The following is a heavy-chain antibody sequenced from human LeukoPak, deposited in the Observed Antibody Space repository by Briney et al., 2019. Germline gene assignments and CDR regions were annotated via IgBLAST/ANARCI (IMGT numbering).Heavy chain of an antibody. CDR1: GFTFSDYY. V-gene: IGHV3-11*01. D-gene: IGHD3-3*01. CDR3: ARDQGGVLRFLEWPQYFDY. Sequence: GGSLRLSCAASGFTFSDYYMSWIRQAPGKGLEWVSYISSSGSTIYYADSVKGRFTISRDNAKNSLYLQMNSLRAEDMAVYYCARDQGGVLRFLEWPQYFDYWGQGTLVTVSS. J-gene: IGHJ4*02. CDR2: ISSSGSTI.